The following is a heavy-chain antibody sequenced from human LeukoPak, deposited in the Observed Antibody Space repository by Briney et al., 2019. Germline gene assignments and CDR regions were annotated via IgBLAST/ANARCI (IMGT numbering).Heavy chain of an antibody. V-gene: IGHV4-59*11. J-gene: IGHJ4*02. Sequence: PSETLSLTCTVSGVSISSHYWSWIRQPPGKGLEWIGYIYNSGSTNYNPSLKSRVTISIDTSKNQFSLNLTPVTPADTAVYYCARVGSGSFRDWGQGTLVTVSS. CDR1: GVSISSHY. CDR2: IYNSGST. D-gene: IGHD1-26*01. CDR3: ARVGSGSFRD.